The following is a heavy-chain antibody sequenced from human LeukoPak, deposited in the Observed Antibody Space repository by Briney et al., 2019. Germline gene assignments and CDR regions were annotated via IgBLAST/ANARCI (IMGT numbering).Heavy chain of an antibody. J-gene: IGHJ2*01. CDR3: VRYYTRQSWYFDL. CDR1: GFTFSSYS. V-gene: IGHV3-21*01. D-gene: IGHD3-10*01. Sequence: GGSLRLSCAASGFTFSSYSMNWVRQAPGKGLEWVSSISSSSSYIYYADSVKGRFTISRDNAKNSLYLQMNNLRAEDTAVYYCVRYYTRQSWYFDLWGRGTLVTVSS. CDR2: ISSSSSYI.